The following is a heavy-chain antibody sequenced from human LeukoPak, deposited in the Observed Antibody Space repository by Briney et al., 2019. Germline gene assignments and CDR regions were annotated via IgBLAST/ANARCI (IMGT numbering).Heavy chain of an antibody. CDR2: INPSGGST. CDR1: GYTFTSYY. J-gene: IGHJ4*02. Sequence: ASVKVSCKASGYTFTSYYMHWVRQAPGQGLEWMGIINPSGGSTSYAQKFQGRVTTTRDTSTSTAYMELRSLRSDDTAVYYCAREDFWSGFDYWGQGTLVTVSS. CDR3: AREDFWSGFDY. V-gene: IGHV1-46*01. D-gene: IGHD3-3*01.